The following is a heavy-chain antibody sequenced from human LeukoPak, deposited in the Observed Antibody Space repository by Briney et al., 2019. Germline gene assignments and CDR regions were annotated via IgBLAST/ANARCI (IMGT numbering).Heavy chain of an antibody. CDR3: AREQVSPMITFGGVIATYYFDY. J-gene: IGHJ4*02. CDR2: IYSGGST. V-gene: IGHV3-66*01. Sequence: PGGSLRLSCAASGFTVSSNYMSWVRQAPGMGLEWVSVIYSGGSTYYADSLKGRFTISRDNSKNTLYLQMNSLSAEDRAVYYCAREQVSPMITFGGVIATYYFDYWGQGTLVTVSS. D-gene: IGHD3-16*02. CDR1: GFTVSSNY.